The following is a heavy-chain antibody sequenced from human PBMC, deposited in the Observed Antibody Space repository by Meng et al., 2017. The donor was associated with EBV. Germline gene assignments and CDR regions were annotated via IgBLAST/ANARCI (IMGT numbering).Heavy chain of an antibody. J-gene: IGHJ5*02. V-gene: IGHV4-30-4*01. Sequence: VHLTESVPGRVYPCVSLFLICTVYGVCFRLYTCSWVRQPPGKGLELCGYLHCSGCTYYNPSLKSRLNISVDMSRTQFSLRLTFVTSADMAVYYCASVNSGCGGVMCYKGWFDPWGQGTLVTVSS. CDR1: GVCFRLYT. CDR3: ASVNSGCGGVMCYKGWFDP. D-gene: IGHD2-21*01. CDR2: LHCSGCT.